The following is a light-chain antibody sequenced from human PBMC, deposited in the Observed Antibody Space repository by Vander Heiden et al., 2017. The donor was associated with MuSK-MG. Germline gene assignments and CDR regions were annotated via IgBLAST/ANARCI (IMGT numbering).Light chain of an antibody. CDR2: AAS. CDR3: QQVNSYPLT. Sequence: DLQLTQSPSFLSASVGDRVTITCRASQGISSFLAWYQQKPGKDPKLLIYAASTLQSGVPSRFSGSGSGTEFTLTISSLQPEDFATYYCQQVNSYPLTFGGGTKVEIK. J-gene: IGKJ4*01. CDR1: QGISSF. V-gene: IGKV1-9*01.